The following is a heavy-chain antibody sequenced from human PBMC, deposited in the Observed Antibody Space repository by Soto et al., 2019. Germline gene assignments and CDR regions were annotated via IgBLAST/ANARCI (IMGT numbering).Heavy chain of an antibody. Sequence: PGGSLRLSCAASGFTFSSYSMNWVRQAPGKGLEWVSSISSSSSSYIYYADSVKGRFTISRDNAKNSLYLQMNSLRAEDTAVYYCAGAIAAAGTFDYWGQGTLVTVSS. V-gene: IGHV3-21*01. J-gene: IGHJ4*02. D-gene: IGHD6-13*01. CDR2: ISSSSSSYI. CDR3: AGAIAAAGTFDY. CDR1: GFTFSSYS.